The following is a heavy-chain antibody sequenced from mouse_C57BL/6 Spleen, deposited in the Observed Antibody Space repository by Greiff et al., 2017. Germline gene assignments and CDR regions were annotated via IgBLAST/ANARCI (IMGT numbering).Heavy chain of an antibody. CDR1: GYTFTSYW. J-gene: IGHJ4*01. D-gene: IGHD2-4*01. CDR3: ARLRGLRTDYYAMDY. V-gene: IGHV1-69*01. CDR2: IDPSDSYT. Sequence: VQLQQPGAELVMPGASVKLSCKASGYTFTSYWMHWVKQRPGQGLEWIGEIDPSDSYTNYNQKFKGKSTLTVDKSSSTAYMQLISLTSEDSAVYYCARLRGLRTDYYAMDYWGQGTSVTVSS.